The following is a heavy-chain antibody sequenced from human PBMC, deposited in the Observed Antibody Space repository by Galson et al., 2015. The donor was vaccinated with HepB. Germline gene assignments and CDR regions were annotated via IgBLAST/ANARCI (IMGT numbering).Heavy chain of an antibody. J-gene: IGHJ2*01. CDR1: GFTFSSYA. Sequence: SLRLSCAASGFTFSSYAMSWVRQAPGKGLEWVSAISGSGGSTYYADSVKGRFTISRDHSRNTLYLQMNNLRAEDTAVYYCAKDVSCSSVWYFDLWGRGTPVTVS. D-gene: IGHD3-10*02. CDR2: ISGSGGST. V-gene: IGHV3-23*01. CDR3: AKDVSCSSVWYFDL.